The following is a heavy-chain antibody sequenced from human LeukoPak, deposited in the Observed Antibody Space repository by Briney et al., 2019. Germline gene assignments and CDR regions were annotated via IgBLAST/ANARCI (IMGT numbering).Heavy chain of an antibody. CDR1: GFTFSSYG. V-gene: IGHV3-30*02. Sequence: GGSLRLSCAASGFTFSSYGMHWVRQAPGKGLEWVAFIRYDGSNKYYADSVKGRFTISRDNSKNTLYLQMNSLRAEDTAVYYCARVRDPYCSSTSCYTPTYDYWGQGTLVTVSS. CDR3: ARVRDPYCSSTSCYTPTYDY. CDR2: IRYDGSNK. D-gene: IGHD2-2*02. J-gene: IGHJ4*02.